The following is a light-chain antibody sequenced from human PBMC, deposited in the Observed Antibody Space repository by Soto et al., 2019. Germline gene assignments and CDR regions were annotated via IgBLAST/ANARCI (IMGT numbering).Light chain of an antibody. CDR2: GNS. CDR1: SSNIGAGYD. J-gene: IGLJ2*01. V-gene: IGLV1-40*01. Sequence: QSVLTQPPSVSGAPGQRVTISCTGSSSNIGAGYDVPWYQQLPGKAPKLLISGNSNRPSGVPDRISGSKSGTSASLAITGLQADDEADYYCQSFDNSRSGPVVFGGGTKLTVL. CDR3: QSFDNSRSGPVV.